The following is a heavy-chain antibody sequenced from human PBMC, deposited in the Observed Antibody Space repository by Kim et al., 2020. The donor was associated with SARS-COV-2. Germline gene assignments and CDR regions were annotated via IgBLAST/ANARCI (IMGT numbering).Heavy chain of an antibody. D-gene: IGHD1-26*01. J-gene: IGHJ3*02. CDR3: ARRKRDSGSYYMVPDAFDI. CDR1: GFTFSSYE. Sequence: GGSLRLSCAASGFTFSSYEMNWVRQAPGKGLEWVSYISSSGSTIYYADSVKGRFTISRDNAKNSLYLQMNSLRAEDTAVYYCARRKRDSGSYYMVPDAFDIWGQGTMVTVSS. CDR2: ISSSGSTI. V-gene: IGHV3-48*03.